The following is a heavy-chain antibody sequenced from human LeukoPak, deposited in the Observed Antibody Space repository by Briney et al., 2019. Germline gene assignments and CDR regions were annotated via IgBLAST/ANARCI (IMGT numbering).Heavy chain of an antibody. CDR2: IYPGDSDT. Sequence: GESLKISCKGPGYSFTSYWIGWVRQMPGKGLEWMGIIYPGDSDTRYSPSFQGQVTISADKSISTAYLQWSSLKASDTAMYYCARGRIFAGAVEGNWFDPWGQGTLVTVSS. CDR3: ARGRIFAGAVEGNWFDP. CDR1: GYSFTSYW. V-gene: IGHV5-51*01. D-gene: IGHD2-21*01. J-gene: IGHJ5*02.